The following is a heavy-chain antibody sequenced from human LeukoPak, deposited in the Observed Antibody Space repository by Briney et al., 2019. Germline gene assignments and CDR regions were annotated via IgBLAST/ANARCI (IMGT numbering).Heavy chain of an antibody. CDR2: IYYSGST. CDR1: GGSISSSSYY. J-gene: IGHJ5*02. Sequence: PSETLSLTCTVSGGSISSSSYYWGWIRQPPGKGLEWIGSIYYSGSTYYNPSLKSRVTISVDTSKNQFSLKLSSVTAADTGVYYCASGVLCSGGSCWNSWFDPWGQGTLVTVSS. V-gene: IGHV4-39*07. D-gene: IGHD2-15*01. CDR3: ASGVLCSGGSCWNSWFDP.